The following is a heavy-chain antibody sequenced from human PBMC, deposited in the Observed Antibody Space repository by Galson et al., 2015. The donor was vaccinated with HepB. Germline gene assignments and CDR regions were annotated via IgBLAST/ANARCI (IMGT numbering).Heavy chain of an antibody. D-gene: IGHD4-17*01. CDR2: ISGSGSRT. V-gene: IGHV3-23*01. J-gene: IGHJ4*02. CDR3: AKHDLYGDSSRGGSFDY. CDR1: GFRFSYYA. Sequence: SLRLSCAASGFRFSYYAMNRVRQAPGKGLEWVSDISGSGSRTSYADSVEGRFTISRDNSGNKVFLQMDGLRVDDTAVYYCAKHDLYGDSSRGGSFDYWGQGALVTVSS.